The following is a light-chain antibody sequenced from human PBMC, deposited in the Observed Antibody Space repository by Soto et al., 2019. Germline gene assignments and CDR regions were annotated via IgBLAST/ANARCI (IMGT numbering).Light chain of an antibody. J-gene: IGLJ2*01. CDR3: SSYTSSNTVI. CDR2: DVR. V-gene: IGLV2-14*03. CDR1: SSDVGGYNY. Sequence: QSVLTQPASVSGSPGQSITISCTGTSSDVGGYNYISWYQQHPGKAPKFIIYDVRNRPSGVSNRFSGFRSGNTASLTISGLQAEDEADYYCSSYTSSNTVIFGGGTKLTVL.